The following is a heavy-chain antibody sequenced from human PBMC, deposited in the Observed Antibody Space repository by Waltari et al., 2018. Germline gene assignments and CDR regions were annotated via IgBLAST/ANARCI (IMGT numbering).Heavy chain of an antibody. J-gene: IGHJ4*02. CDR3: AKTQDFDFWSGSYFDH. Sequence: EVQLLESGGGLVQPGGSLRLSCAASGFIFTSYALSWVRQAPGKGLEWVSGSSGSGGTTYYAASVKGRLTISRDNSNDTVYLQMNSLTAEDTAVYYCAKTQDFDFWSGSYFDHWGQGALVNVFS. CDR1: GFIFTSYA. D-gene: IGHD3-3*01. V-gene: IGHV3-23*01. CDR2: SSGSGGTT.